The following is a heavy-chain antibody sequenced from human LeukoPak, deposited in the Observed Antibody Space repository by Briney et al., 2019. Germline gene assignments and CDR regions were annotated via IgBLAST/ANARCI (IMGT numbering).Heavy chain of an antibody. D-gene: IGHD3-22*01. J-gene: IGHJ4*02. CDR3: AKHYDISGYYPY. Sequence: GGSLRLSCAGSGFTFSNYAMTWVRQAPGKGLEWVSSVSGSGRNTFYPDSVEGRFTISRDNSKNILFLQMSSLRADDTAIYYCAKHYDISGYYPYWGQGTLVTVSS. V-gene: IGHV3-23*01. CDR1: GFTFSNYA. CDR2: VSGSGRNT.